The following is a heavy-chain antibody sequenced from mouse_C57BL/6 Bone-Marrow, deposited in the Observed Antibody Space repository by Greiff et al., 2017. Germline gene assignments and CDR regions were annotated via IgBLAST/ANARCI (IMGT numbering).Heavy chain of an antibody. CDR2: IYPRSGNT. D-gene: IGHD2-1*01. J-gene: IGHJ1*03. V-gene: IGHV1-81*01. CDR3: ARGVRYFDV. Sequence: QVQLLQSGAELARPGASVKLSCKASGYTFTSYGISWVKQRTGQGLEWIGEIYPRSGNTYYNEKFKGKVTLTADKSSSTAYMELRSLTSEDSAVYFCARGVRYFDVWGTGTTVTVSS. CDR1: GYTFTSYG.